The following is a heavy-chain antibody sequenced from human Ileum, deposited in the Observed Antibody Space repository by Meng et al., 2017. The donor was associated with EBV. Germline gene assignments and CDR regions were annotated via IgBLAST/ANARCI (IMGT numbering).Heavy chain of an antibody. D-gene: IGHD3-10*02. CDR1: GGSISSYS. CDR2: IYYSGST. Sequence: QVQLQESGPGLVKPSETLSLTCTVSGGSISSYSWGWIRQPPGKGLEWIGYIYYSGSTNYNPSLKSRVTMSVDTSKNQFSLKLSSVTAADTAVYYCAKNRINMLDWGQGTLVTVSS. V-gene: IGHV4-59*01. J-gene: IGHJ4*02. CDR3: AKNRINMLD.